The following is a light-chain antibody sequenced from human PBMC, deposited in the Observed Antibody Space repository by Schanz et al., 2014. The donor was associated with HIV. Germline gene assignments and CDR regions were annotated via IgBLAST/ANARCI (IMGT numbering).Light chain of an antibody. CDR1: RNDVGTYNL. Sequence: QSALTQPASVSGSPGQSITISCTGTRNDVGTYNLVSWYQQHPGKAPQLMIYDVSKRPSGVPDRFSGSKSGTSASLTISGLQAEDEADYYCGSYAGNNRVVFGGGTKLTVL. CDR3: GSYAGNNRVV. J-gene: IGLJ2*01. CDR2: DVS. V-gene: IGLV2-23*02.